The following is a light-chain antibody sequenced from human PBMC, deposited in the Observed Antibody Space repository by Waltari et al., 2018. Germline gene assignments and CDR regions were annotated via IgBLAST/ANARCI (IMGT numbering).Light chain of an antibody. CDR2: GAS. V-gene: IGKV3-15*01. Sequence: EIVMTQSPATLPVSPGERATLSCRASQALNTNLAWYQQKPGQAPRLFIYGASTRATGIPARFSGSGSGTEFTLTISSLQSEDFAVYYCQQYNSWPPYTFGQGTKLEIK. CDR3: QQYNSWPPYT. J-gene: IGKJ2*01. CDR1: QALNTN.